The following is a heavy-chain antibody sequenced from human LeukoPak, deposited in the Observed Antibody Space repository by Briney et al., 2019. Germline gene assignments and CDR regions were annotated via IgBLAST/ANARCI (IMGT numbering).Heavy chain of an antibody. CDR1: GGSFSGFY. CDR2: IDHSGST. Sequence: SETLSLTCDVYGGSFSGFYWNWIRQPPGKGLEWIGEIDHSGSTNYSPSLESRVTISVDRANNQFSLKLSSVTAADTAFYYCARGRKGGSALWGQGTLVTVSS. D-gene: IGHD3-10*01. J-gene: IGHJ4*02. CDR3: ARGRKGGSAL. V-gene: IGHV4-34*01.